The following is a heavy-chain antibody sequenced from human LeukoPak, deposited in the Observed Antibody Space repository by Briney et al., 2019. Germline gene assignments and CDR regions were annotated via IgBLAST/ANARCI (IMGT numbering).Heavy chain of an antibody. D-gene: IGHD3-3*01. V-gene: IGHV4-34*01. CDR1: GGSFSGYY. J-gene: IGHJ3*02. CDR3: ARVLRGYYSPSDDAFDI. CDR2: INHSGST. Sequence: SETLSLTCAVYGGSFSGYYWSWIRQPPGKGLEWIGEINHSGSTNYNPSLKSRVTMSVDTSKNQFSLKLSSVTVADTAVYYCARVLRGYYSPSDDAFDIWGQGTMVTVSS.